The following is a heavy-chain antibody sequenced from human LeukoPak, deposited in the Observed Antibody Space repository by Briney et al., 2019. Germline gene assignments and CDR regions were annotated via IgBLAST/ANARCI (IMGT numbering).Heavy chain of an antibody. Sequence: PGGSLRLSCAGSGFAFSTYWMYWVRQAPGKGLEWVSRIYIDGPDRTYADSVKGRFTISRDNAKNTLYLQMNSLRAEDTAVYYCARGGSGGNSLDYWGQGALITVSS. CDR3: ARGGSGGNSLDY. D-gene: IGHD4-23*01. CDR2: IYIDGPDR. J-gene: IGHJ4*02. V-gene: IGHV3-74*01. CDR1: GFAFSTYW.